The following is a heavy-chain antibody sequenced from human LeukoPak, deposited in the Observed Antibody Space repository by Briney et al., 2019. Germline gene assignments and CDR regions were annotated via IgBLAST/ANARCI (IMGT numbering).Heavy chain of an antibody. V-gene: IGHV3-64D*06. CDR3: VKDGEVGGWYGDY. CDR2: ISTNGGST. J-gene: IGHJ4*02. D-gene: IGHD6-19*01. Sequence: PGGSLRLSCAASGFTFNNYAMHWVRQAPGKGLEYVSAISTNGGSTYYADSVKGRFTISRDNSKNTLYLQMSSLRAEDTAVYYCVKDGEVGGWYGDYWGQGTLVTVSS. CDR1: GFTFNNYA.